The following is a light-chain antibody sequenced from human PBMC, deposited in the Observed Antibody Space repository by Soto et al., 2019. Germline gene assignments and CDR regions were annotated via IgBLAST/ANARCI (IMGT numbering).Light chain of an antibody. CDR1: RDIGND. Sequence: IQMTQSPLSLSASVGDRVIITCRASRDIGNDLGWYQQKPGKAPKLLIFAASTLHSGVPSRFSGSGSDTVFTLTISSLHPEDFATYFCLQDYNLPRTFGQGT. V-gene: IGKV1-6*01. CDR2: AAS. J-gene: IGKJ1*01. CDR3: LQDYNLPRT.